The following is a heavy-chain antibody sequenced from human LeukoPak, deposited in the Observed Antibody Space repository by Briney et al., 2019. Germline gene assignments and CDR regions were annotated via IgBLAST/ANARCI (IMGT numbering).Heavy chain of an antibody. V-gene: IGHV3-66*01. CDR2: IYSSGST. Sequence: GGSLRLSCGASGLXVSSNYMSWVRQAPGKGLEWVSVIYSSGSTYYADSVKGRFTISRDNSKNTLYLQMNSLRVEDTAVYYCARWGSLNVDYWGQGTLVTVSS. D-gene: IGHD3-16*01. CDR1: GLXVSSNY. CDR3: ARWGSLNVDY. J-gene: IGHJ4*02.